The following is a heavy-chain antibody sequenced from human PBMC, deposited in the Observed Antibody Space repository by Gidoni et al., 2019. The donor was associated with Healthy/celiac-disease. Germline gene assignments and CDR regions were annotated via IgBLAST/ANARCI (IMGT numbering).Heavy chain of an antibody. D-gene: IGHD4-17*01. CDR3: ARDIGYGALYYYYGMDV. CDR1: GYPFTRYG. V-gene: IGHV1-18*01. CDR2: ISAYNGNT. J-gene: IGHJ6*02. Sequence: QVQLVQSGAEVQKPGASVKVSCKASGYPFTRYGISWVRQAPGQGLEWMGWISAYNGNTNYAQKLQGRVTMTTDTSTSTAYMELRSLRSDDTAVYYCARDIGYGALYYYYGMDVWGQGTTVTVSS.